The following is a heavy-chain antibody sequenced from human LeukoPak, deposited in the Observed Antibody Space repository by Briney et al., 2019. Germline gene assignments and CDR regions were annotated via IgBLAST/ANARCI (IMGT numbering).Heavy chain of an antibody. CDR3: ARWTPTYFAY. Sequence: ASVKVSCKASGYTFTNYYIHWVRQAPGQGLEWMGIINPSGGSTNFAQTFQGRVTMTTDTSTITVYMELSRLRSEDTAVYYCARWTPTYFAYWGQGTLVTVSS. J-gene: IGHJ4*02. V-gene: IGHV1-46*01. CDR1: GYTFTNYY. CDR2: INPSGGST. D-gene: IGHD3/OR15-3a*01.